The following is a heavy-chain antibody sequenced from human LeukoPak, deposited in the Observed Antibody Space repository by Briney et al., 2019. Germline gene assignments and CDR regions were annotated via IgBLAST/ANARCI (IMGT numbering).Heavy chain of an antibody. Sequence: SETLSLTCTVSGGSISSYYWSWIRQPPGKGLEWLGYIYYSGSTNYNPSLKSRVTISVDTSKNQFSLKLSSVTAADTAVYYCARQGGGFWYFDLWGRGTLVTASS. CDR3: ARQGGGFWYFDL. CDR2: IYYSGST. J-gene: IGHJ2*01. V-gene: IGHV4-59*08. CDR1: GGSISSYY. D-gene: IGHD6-25*01.